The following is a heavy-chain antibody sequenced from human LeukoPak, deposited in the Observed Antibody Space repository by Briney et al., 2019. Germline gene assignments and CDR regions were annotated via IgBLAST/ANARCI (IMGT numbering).Heavy chain of an antibody. D-gene: IGHD2-15*01. J-gene: IGHJ5*02. V-gene: IGHV3-7*01. CDR1: GFTFSSYW. CDR3: ARDAGGYCSGGSCYGGWFDP. CDR2: IKQDGSEK. Sequence: GGSLRLSCAASGFTFSSYWMSWVRQAPGKGLEWVSNIKQDGSEKYYVDSVKGRFTISRDNAKNSLYLQMNSLRAEDTAVYYCARDAGGYCSGGSCYGGWFDPWGQGTLVTVSS.